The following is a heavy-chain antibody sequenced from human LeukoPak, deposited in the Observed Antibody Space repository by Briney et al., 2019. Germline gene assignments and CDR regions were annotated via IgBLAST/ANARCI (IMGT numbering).Heavy chain of an antibody. V-gene: IGHV1-2*02. Sequence: GASVKVSCKASGYTFTGYYMHWVRQAPGQGLEWMGWINPNSGGTNYAQEFQGRVTMTRDTSISTAYMELSRLRSDDTAVYYCAREGLDSSGYYFDYWGQGTLVTVSS. J-gene: IGHJ4*02. D-gene: IGHD3-22*01. CDR3: AREGLDSSGYYFDY. CDR2: INPNSGGT. CDR1: GYTFTGYY.